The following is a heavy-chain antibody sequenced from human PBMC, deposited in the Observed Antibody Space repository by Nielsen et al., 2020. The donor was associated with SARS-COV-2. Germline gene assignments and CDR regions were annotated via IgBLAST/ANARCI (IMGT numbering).Heavy chain of an antibody. CDR3: AREAAAGPFDY. Sequence: LSLTCAASGFTFSSYAMHWVRQAPGKGLEYVSAISSNGGSTYYANSVKGRFTISRDNSKNTLYLQMGSLRAEDMAVYYCAREAAAGPFDYWGQGTLVTVSS. CDR1: GFTFSSYA. D-gene: IGHD6-13*01. J-gene: IGHJ4*02. CDR2: ISSNGGST. V-gene: IGHV3-64*01.